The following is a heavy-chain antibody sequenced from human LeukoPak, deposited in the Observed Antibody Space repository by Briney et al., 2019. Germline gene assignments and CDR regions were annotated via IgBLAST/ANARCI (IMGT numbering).Heavy chain of an antibody. J-gene: IGHJ4*02. V-gene: IGHV3-23*01. CDR1: GFTFSSYA. CDR2: ISGSGGST. D-gene: IGHD5-18*01. CDR3: AKDLKPWIQLWSLFGY. Sequence: GGSLRLSCAASGFTFSSYAMSCVRQTPGKGLEWVSAISGSGGSTYYADSVKGRFTISRDNSKNTLYLQMNSLRAEDTAVYYCAKDLKPWIQLWSLFGYWGQGTLVTVSS.